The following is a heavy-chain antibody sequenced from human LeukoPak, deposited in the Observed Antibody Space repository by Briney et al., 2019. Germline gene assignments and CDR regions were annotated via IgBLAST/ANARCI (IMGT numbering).Heavy chain of an antibody. V-gene: IGHV4-30-4*01. CDR2: IYYSGST. Sequence: SETLSLTCTVSGGSISSGDYYWSWIRQPPGKGLEWIGYIYYSGSTYYNPSLNSRVTISVDTSKNQFSLKLSSVTAADTAVYYCARVLGTTMARGDNWFDPWGQGTLVTVSS. CDR3: ARVLGTTMARGDNWFDP. CDR1: GGSISSGDYY. J-gene: IGHJ5*02. D-gene: IGHD3-10*01.